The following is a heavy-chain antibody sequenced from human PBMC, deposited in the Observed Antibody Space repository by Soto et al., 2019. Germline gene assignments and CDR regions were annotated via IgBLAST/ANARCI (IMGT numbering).Heavy chain of an antibody. V-gene: IGHV3-11*01. J-gene: IGHJ6*02. Sequence: QVQLVESGGGLVKPGGSLRLSCAASGFTFSDSYMSWIRQAPGKGLEWISYVTFSGNTVYYADSLKCRFTISRDNAKNSLYLQMNRLRAEDTAVYYCARVSWREKYGMDVWGQGTTVTVSS. CDR3: ARVSWREKYGMDV. CDR1: GFTFSDSY. CDR2: VTFSGNTV.